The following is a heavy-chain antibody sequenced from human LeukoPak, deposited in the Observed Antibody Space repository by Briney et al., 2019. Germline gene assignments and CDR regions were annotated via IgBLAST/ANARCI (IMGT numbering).Heavy chain of an antibody. V-gene: IGHV1-2*02. J-gene: IGHJ4*02. CDR3: ARVRGNSCDF. CDR2: IRGDTADS. D-gene: IGHD6-13*01. CDR1: GYTLSDFY. Sequence: ASVKVSCKASGYTLSDFYMDWVRQAPGRGLEWMGWIRGDTADSGAAQKFQGRVTMTRDTSTDTAYMELTGLRFEDTAIYYCARVRGNSCDFWGQGTLVTVSS.